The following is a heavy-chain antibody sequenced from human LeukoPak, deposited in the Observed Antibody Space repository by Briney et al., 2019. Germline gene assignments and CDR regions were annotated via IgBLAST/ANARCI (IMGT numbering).Heavy chain of an antibody. V-gene: IGHV4-59*08. CDR1: GGSISGFV. D-gene: IGHD6-19*01. Sequence: RSSETLSLTCTVSGGSISGFVWSWIRQPPGEGLDYIGFIYDTGTPTNYNPLLKSRVTLSVGTSKNQFSLNLKSVTAADTAVYYCARLTKGEQWLAYYFDYWGQGALVTVSS. CDR2: IYDTGTPT. CDR3: ARLTKGEQWLAYYFDY. J-gene: IGHJ4*02.